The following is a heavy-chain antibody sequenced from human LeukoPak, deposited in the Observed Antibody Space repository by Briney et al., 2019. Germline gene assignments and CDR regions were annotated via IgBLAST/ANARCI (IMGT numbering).Heavy chain of an antibody. V-gene: IGHV3-7*01. CDR3: ARTTTVTTPFDY. CDR2: VKPDGSEE. J-gene: IGHJ4*02. CDR1: GFTFTGYW. D-gene: IGHD4-17*01. Sequence: PEGSLRLSCAASGFTFTGYWMSWVRQAPGKGLEWVANVKPDGSEEYYVDSVKGRFTISRDNAKTSVYLQMNSLRAEDTAIYYCARTTTVTTPFDYWGQGTLVTVSS.